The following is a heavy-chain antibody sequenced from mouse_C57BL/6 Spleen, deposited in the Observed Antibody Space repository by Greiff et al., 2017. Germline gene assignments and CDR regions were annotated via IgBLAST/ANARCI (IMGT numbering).Heavy chain of an antibody. CDR3: ARSLYYYGSSVFAY. D-gene: IGHD1-1*01. V-gene: IGHV1-69*01. CDR2: IDPSDSYT. CDR1: GYTFTSYW. J-gene: IGHJ3*01. Sequence: QVQLQQPGAELVMPGASVKLSCKASGYTFTSYWMHWVRQRPGQGLEWIGEIDPSDSYTNYNQQFKGKSTLTVDKSSSTAYMQLSSLTSEDSAVYYCARSLYYYGSSVFAYWGQGTLVTVSA.